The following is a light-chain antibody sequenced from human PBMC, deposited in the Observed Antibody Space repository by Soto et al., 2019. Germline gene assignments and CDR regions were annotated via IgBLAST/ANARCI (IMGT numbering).Light chain of an antibody. CDR3: QQRSNWPIT. Sequence: EIVMTQSPATLSVSPGERATLSCRASQTVSSNLAWYQQKPGQAPRLLIYDTSTRATGIPARFSGSGSGTEFTLTISSLQSEDSAVYYCQQRSNWPITFGQGTRLEIK. V-gene: IGKV3-15*01. CDR2: DTS. J-gene: IGKJ5*01. CDR1: QTVSSN.